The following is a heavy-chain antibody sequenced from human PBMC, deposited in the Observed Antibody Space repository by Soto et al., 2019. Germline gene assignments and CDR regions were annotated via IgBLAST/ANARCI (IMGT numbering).Heavy chain of an antibody. CDR1: GYTFTSYG. CDR3: ARDLVFRGVTLNYYYYYGMDV. J-gene: IGHJ6*04. V-gene: IGHV1-18*01. Sequence: GASVKVSCKASGYTFTSYGISWVRQAPGQGLEWMGWISAYNGNKNYAQKLQGRVTMTTDTSTSTAYMERRSLRSDDTAVYYCARDLVFRGVTLNYYYYYGMDVWGKGTTVTVSS. CDR2: ISAYNGNK. D-gene: IGHD3-10*01.